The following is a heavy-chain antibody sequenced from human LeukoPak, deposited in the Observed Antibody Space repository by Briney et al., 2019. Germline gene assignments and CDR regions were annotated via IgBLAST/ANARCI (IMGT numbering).Heavy chain of an antibody. J-gene: IGHJ4*02. CDR2: IKPDGNEK. Sequence: GGSLRLSCAASGFTFSSYWMSWVRQAPGKGLEWVANIKPDGNEKYYVDSVKGRFTISRDNAKNSLFLQMNSLRAEDTAVYYCAKVSDSSGYYYVLPDYWGQGTLVTVSS. V-gene: IGHV3-7*03. D-gene: IGHD3-22*01. CDR3: AKVSDSSGYYYVLPDY. CDR1: GFTFSSYW.